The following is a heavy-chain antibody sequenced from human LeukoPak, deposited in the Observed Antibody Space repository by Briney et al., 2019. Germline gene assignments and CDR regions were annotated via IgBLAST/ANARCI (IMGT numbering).Heavy chain of an antibody. J-gene: IGHJ2*01. D-gene: IGHD2-2*01. Sequence: PPETLSLTCAVSGYSISSGYYWGWIRQPPGKGLEWIGSIYHSGSTYYNPSLKSRVTISVDTSKNQFSLKLSSVTAADTAVYYCARSRPPIGYQTNWYFDLWGRGTLVTVSS. V-gene: IGHV4-38-2*01. CDR2: IYHSGST. CDR3: ARSRPPIGYQTNWYFDL. CDR1: GYSISSGYY.